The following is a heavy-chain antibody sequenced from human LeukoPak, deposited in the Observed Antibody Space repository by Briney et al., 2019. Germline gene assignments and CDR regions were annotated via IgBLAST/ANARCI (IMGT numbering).Heavy chain of an antibody. CDR2: IGTAGDT. CDR1: GFTFSSYD. V-gene: IGHV3-13*01. CDR3: AALGLGIEGNDAFDI. D-gene: IGHD7-27*01. Sequence: GGSLRLSCAASGFTFSSYDMHWVRQATGKGLEWVSAIGTAGDTYYPGSVRGRFTISRENAKNSLYLQMNSLRAEDTAVYYCAALGLGIEGNDAFDIWGQGTMLTVSS. J-gene: IGHJ3*02.